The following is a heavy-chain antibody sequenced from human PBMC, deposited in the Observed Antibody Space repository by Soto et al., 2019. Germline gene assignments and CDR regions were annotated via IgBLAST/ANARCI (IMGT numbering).Heavy chain of an antibody. D-gene: IGHD2-8*01. V-gene: IGHV4-39*01. Sequence: TSETLSLTCTVSGGSISSSSYYWGWIRQPPGKGLEWIGSIYYSGSTYYNPSLKSRVTISVDTSKNQFSLKLSSVTAADTAVYYCARRSMAYYFDYWGQGTLVTVSS. CDR1: GGSISSSSYY. CDR2: IYYSGST. J-gene: IGHJ4*02. CDR3: ARRSMAYYFDY.